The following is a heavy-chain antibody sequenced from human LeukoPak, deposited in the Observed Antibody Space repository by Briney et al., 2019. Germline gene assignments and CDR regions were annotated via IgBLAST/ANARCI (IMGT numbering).Heavy chain of an antibody. CDR2: VNTDGSST. CDR1: GFTLGSYW. D-gene: IGHD3-22*01. V-gene: IGHV3-74*01. Sequence: GSLRLSCAVSGFTLGSYWMHWVRQAPGQGLAWVSRVNTDGSSTTYAESMKGRFTISKDNAKNTLYLQMNGLRAEDTAVYYCARELGVGVIGDAFDIWGQGTVVTVSS. J-gene: IGHJ3*02. CDR3: ARELGVGVIGDAFDI.